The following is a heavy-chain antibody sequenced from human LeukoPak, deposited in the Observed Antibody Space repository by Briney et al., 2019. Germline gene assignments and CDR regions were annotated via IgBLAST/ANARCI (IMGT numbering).Heavy chain of an antibody. CDR3: TSSLIVVGSYFDY. CDR2: IKQDGSEE. CDR1: GFTFSNYW. Sequence: GGSLRLSCAASGFTFSNYWMRWVRQAPAKGLEWVANIKQDGSEEYYVDSVKGRFTISRDNAKSSLYLQMNSLVAGDTAVYSCTSSLIVVGSYFDYWGQGTLVTVSS. J-gene: IGHJ4*02. D-gene: IGHD2-15*01. V-gene: IGHV3-7*01.